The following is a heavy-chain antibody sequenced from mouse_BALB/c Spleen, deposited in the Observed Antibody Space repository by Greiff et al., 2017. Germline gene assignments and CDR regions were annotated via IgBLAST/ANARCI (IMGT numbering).Heavy chain of an antibody. CDR2: IYPGDGDT. CDR3: ARDDGYYPAWFAY. Sequence: VHLVESGAELVRPGSSVKISCKASGYAFSSYWMNWVKQRPGQGLEWIGQIYPGDGDTNYNGKFKGKATLTADKSSSTAYMQLSSLTSEDSAVYFCARDDGYYPAWFAYWGQGTLVTVSA. V-gene: IGHV1-80*01. D-gene: IGHD2-3*01. CDR1: GYAFSSYW. J-gene: IGHJ3*01.